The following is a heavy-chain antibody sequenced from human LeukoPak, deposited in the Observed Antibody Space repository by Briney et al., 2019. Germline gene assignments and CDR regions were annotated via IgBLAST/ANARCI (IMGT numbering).Heavy chain of an antibody. J-gene: IGHJ2*01. CDR2: ISAYNGNT. CDR1: GYTFTSYV. CDR3: ARDGESGYYWGSAFYWYFDL. Sequence: ASVNVSCKASGYTFTSYVISWVRQAPGQGLEGMGWISAYNGNTNYAQKLQGRVTITTDTSTSTAYMALRSLRSDDTAVYYCARDGESGYYWGSAFYWYFDLWGRGTLVTVSS. V-gene: IGHV1-18*01. D-gene: IGHD1-1*01.